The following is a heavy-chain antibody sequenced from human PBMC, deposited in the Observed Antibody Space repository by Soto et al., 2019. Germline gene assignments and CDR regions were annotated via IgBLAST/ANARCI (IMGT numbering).Heavy chain of an antibody. J-gene: IGHJ5*02. Sequence: QVQLVQSGAEXXKXXXXVKVSCKAXGYTFTSYGISWVRQAPGQXLEWMGWISAYNGNTNYAQKLQGRVTMTTDTYTSTAYMQLRSLRSDDTAVYYCARVVVVVAAHNWFDPWGQGTLVTVSS. D-gene: IGHD2-15*01. CDR3: ARVVVVVAAHNWFDP. CDR2: ISAYNGNT. CDR1: GYTFTSYG. V-gene: IGHV1-18*04.